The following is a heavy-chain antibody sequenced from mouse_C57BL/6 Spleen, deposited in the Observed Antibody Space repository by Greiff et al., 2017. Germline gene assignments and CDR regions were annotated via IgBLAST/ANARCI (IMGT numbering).Heavy chain of an antibody. D-gene: IGHD3-2*02. CDR1: GYTFTSYW. CDR2: IDPSDSYT. V-gene: IGHV1-50*01. J-gene: IGHJ2*01. Sequence: VQLQQPGAELEKPGASVKLSCKASGYTFTSYWMQWVKQRPGQGLEWIGEIDPSDSYTNYNQKFKGKATLTVDTSSSTAYMQLSSLTSEDSAVYYCARALDSSGYGYWGQGTTLTVSS. CDR3: ARALDSSGYGY.